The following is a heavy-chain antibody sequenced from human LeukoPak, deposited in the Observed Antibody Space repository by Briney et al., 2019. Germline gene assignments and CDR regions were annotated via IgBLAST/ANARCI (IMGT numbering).Heavy chain of an antibody. V-gene: IGHV3-30-3*01. J-gene: IGHJ4*02. CDR1: GFTFSSYA. D-gene: IGHD2-15*01. CDR3: ARDSDSGGGPFDY. CDR2: ISYDGSNK. Sequence: GRSLSLSCAASGFTFSSYAMHWVRQAPGKGLEWVAVISYDGSNKYYADSVKGRFTISRDNSKNTLYLQMNSLRAEDTAVYYCARDSDSGGGPFDYWGQGTLVTVSS.